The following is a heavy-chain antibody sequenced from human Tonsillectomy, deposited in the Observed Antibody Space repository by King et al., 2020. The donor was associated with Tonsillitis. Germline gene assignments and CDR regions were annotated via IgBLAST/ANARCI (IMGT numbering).Heavy chain of an antibody. J-gene: IGHJ4*02. CDR1: GLTFSSYG. D-gene: IGHD4-11*01. CDR2: ISYDGSNK. Sequence: VQLVESGGGVVQPGRSLRLSCAASGLTFSSYGMHWVRQAPGKGLEWVAAISYDGSNKYYADSVKGRFTISRDNSKNRLYLQMNSLRAEDTAVYYCAKDPPPNSDYERWVVGYVDYWGQGTLVTVSS. V-gene: IGHV3-30*18. CDR3: AKDPPPNSDYERWVVGYVDY.